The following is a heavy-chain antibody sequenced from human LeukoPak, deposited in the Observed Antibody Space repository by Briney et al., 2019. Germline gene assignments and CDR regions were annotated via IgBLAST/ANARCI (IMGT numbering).Heavy chain of an antibody. J-gene: IGHJ4*02. V-gene: IGHV3-48*03. CDR2: ISSSGSTI. CDR3: ARFALKTPPTD. Sequence: TGGSLRLSCAASGFTFSSYVMNWVRQAPGKGLEWVSYISSSGSTIYYADSVKGRFTLSRDNAKNSLYPQMNSLRAEDTAVYYCARFALKTPPTDWGQGTLVTVSS. CDR1: GFTFSSYV.